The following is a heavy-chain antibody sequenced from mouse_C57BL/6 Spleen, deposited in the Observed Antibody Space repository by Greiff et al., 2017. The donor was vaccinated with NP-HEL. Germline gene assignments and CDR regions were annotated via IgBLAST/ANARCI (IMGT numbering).Heavy chain of an antibody. Sequence: EVKLLESGGGLVQPGGSLKLSCAASGIDFSRYWMSWVRRAPGKGLEWIGEINPDSSTINYAPSLKDKFIISRDNAKNTLYLQMSKVRSEDTALYYCARPSNYDYAMDYWGQGTSVTVSS. CDR3: ARPSNYDYAMDY. V-gene: IGHV4-1*01. J-gene: IGHJ4*01. CDR1: GIDFSRYW. D-gene: IGHD2-5*01. CDR2: INPDSSTI.